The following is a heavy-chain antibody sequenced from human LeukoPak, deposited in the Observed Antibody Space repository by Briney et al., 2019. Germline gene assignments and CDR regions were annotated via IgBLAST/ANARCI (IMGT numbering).Heavy chain of an antibody. CDR1: GFTFSSYW. CDR2: IKQDGSEK. V-gene: IGHV3-7*04. CDR3: ARGPSGGNAVGY. J-gene: IGHJ4*02. D-gene: IGHD4-23*01. Sequence: PGGSLRLSCAASGFTFSSYWMSWVRQAPGKGLEWVANIKQDGSEKYYVDSVKGRFTISRDNAKNSLYLQMSSLRAEDTALYYCARGPSGGNAVGYWGQGTLVTVSA.